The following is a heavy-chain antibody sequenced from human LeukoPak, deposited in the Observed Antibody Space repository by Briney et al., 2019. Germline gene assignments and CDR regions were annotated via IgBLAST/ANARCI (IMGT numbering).Heavy chain of an antibody. CDR1: GFAFSSYA. Sequence: GGSLRLSCAASGFAFSSYAMSWVRQAPGKGVAWGSAISGSGGGTYYADSVKGRSTISRDNSKNTLYLQMNSLRAEDTAVYYCAKDSRLGFFDYWGQGTLVTVSS. D-gene: IGHD7-27*01. CDR2: ISGSGGGT. V-gene: IGHV3-23*01. J-gene: IGHJ4*02. CDR3: AKDSRLGFFDY.